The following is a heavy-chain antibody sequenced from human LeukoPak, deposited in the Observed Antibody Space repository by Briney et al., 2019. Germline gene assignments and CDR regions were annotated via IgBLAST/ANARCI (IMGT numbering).Heavy chain of an antibody. D-gene: IGHD2-2*01. Sequence: SETLSLTCTVSGGSISNYYWSWIRQPPGKGLEWIAYIYNSATTNYNPSLKSRVTISVDTSKNQFSLKLSSVTAADTAVYYCARDPYCSSTSCYFYPWGQGTLVTASS. CDR3: ARDPYCSSTSCYFYP. CDR1: GGSISNYY. V-gene: IGHV4-59*12. J-gene: IGHJ5*02. CDR2: IYNSATT.